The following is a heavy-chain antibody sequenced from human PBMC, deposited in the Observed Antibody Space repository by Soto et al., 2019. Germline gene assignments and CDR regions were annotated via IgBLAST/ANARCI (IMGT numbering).Heavy chain of an antibody. D-gene: IGHD1-1*01. J-gene: IGHJ4*02. CDR2: VYYSGST. CDR3: ARDTTPSL. CDR1: GASISSYY. V-gene: IGHV4-59*01. Sequence: QVQLQESGPGLVKPSETLSLTCTVSGASISSYYWSWIRQPPGKGLEWIGYVYYSGSTNYNPSLKSRVTISVDTSKNQFSLKLSSATAADTAMYYCARDTTPSLWGQGTLVTVSS.